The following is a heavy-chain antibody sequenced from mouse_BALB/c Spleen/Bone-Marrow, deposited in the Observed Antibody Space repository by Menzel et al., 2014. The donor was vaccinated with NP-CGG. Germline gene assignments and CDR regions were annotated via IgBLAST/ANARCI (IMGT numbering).Heavy chain of an antibody. Sequence: DVMLVESGGGLVQPGGSLNLSCAASGFDFSRYWMSWARQAPGKGQEWIGEINPGSSTINYTPSLKDKFIISRDNAKNTLCLQMSKVRSEDTALYYCARSAYYALDYWGQGTSVTVSS. J-gene: IGHJ4*01. V-gene: IGHV4-2*02. CDR1: GFDFSRYW. CDR3: ARSAYYALDY. CDR2: INPGSSTI.